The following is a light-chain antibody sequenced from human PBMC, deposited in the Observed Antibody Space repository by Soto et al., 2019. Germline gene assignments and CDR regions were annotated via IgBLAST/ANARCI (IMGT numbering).Light chain of an antibody. CDR1: QSLVYSDGIAY. J-gene: IGKJ1*01. CDR3: MQGTHWPPT. CDR2: KAS. V-gene: IGKV2-30*01. Sequence: DVVMTQSPLSLPVTLGQPASISCRSSQSLVYSDGIAYLSWIQQRPGQSPRRLIYKASNRDSGVPDRFSGSWSGTDFTLQINRVEAEDVGVYYCMQGTHWPPTFGRGTRVEIK.